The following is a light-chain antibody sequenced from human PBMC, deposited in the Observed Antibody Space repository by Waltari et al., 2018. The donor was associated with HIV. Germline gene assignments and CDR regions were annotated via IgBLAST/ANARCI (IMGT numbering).Light chain of an antibody. CDR1: SANLGAGTD. CDR2: NNN. Sequence: QSTLTQPPSVSGAPGQWVTISCTGSSANLGAGTDVQGFHQVPGTAPKLLIYNNNDRPSGVPDRFSGSKSGTSASLAITGLQAEDESDYYCQSYDNSLNGWVFGGGTKLTVL. CDR3: QSYDNSLNGWV. J-gene: IGLJ3*02. V-gene: IGLV1-40*01.